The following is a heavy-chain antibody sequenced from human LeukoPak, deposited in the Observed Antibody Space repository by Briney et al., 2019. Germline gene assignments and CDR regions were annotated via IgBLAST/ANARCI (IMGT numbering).Heavy chain of an antibody. J-gene: IGHJ6*03. D-gene: IGHD3-10*01. CDR3: ARAGITMVRGPPYYYYMDV. V-gene: IGHV1-46*01. CDR2: INPSGGST. Sequence: ASVKVSCEASGYTFTSYYMHWVRQAPGQGLEWMGIINPSGGSTSYAQKFQGRVTMTRDMSTSTVYMELSSLRSEDTAVYYCARAGITMVRGPPYYYYMDVWGKGTTVTISS. CDR1: GYTFTSYY.